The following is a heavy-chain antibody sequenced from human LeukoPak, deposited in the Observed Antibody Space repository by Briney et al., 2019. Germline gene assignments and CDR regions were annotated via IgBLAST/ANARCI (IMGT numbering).Heavy chain of an antibody. V-gene: IGHV6-1*01. J-gene: IGHJ5*02. D-gene: IGHD3-16*01. CDR2: TYYRSKWYN. Sequence: SQTLSLTCAISGDSVSSNSAAWNWIRQSPSRGLEWLGRTYYRSKWYNDYAVSVKSRITINPDTSKNQFSLQLNSVTPEDTAVFSCERDHDQNGGAVNCFAPGAREPLVPVSS. CDR3: ERDHDQNGGAVNCFAP. CDR1: GDSVSSNSAA.